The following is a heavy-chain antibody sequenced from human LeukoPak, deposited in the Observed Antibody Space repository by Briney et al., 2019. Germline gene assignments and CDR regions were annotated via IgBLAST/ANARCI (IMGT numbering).Heavy chain of an antibody. CDR3: TRVCRRAGAATGRDHFHY. J-gene: IGHJ4*02. CDR1: GFTFSNSA. D-gene: IGHD6-19*01. CDR2: ISGSGGTT. V-gene: IGHV3-23*01. Sequence: PGGSLRLSIAASGFTFSNSAFSWVRQAPGKGLEWVSGISGSGGTTYYADSVRGRFTISRDNSKNTLFLQMNRLRGEDTAVYYSTRVCRRAGAATGRDHFHYWGQGTLVTVSS.